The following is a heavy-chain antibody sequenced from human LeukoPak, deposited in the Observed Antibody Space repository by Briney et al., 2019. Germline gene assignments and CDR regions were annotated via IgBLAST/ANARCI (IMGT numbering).Heavy chain of an antibody. Sequence: SETLSLTCTVSGGSISSYYWSWIRQPPGKGLEWIGHIPDSGSTNYNPSLKSRVTISVDKSKNQFSLKLSSVTAADTAVYYCARTLTYGLTGYTFDMWGPGTRVTVSS. CDR3: ARTLTYGLTGYTFDM. CDR2: IPDSGST. D-gene: IGHD3-16*01. CDR1: GGSISSYY. V-gene: IGHV4-59*01. J-gene: IGHJ3*02.